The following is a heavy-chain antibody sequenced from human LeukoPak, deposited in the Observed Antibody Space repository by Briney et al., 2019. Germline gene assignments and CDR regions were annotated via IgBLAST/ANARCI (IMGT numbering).Heavy chain of an antibody. CDR2: INHSGST. CDR1: GGSFSGYY. V-gene: IGHV4-34*01. CDR3: ARSTGTWYYY. Sequence: SETLSLTCAVYGGSFSGYYWSWIRQPPGKGLEWIGEINHSGSTNYNPSLKSRVTISIDTSKNQFSLKLSSVTAADTALYYCARSTGTWYYYWGQGTLVTVSS. J-gene: IGHJ4*02. D-gene: IGHD6-13*01.